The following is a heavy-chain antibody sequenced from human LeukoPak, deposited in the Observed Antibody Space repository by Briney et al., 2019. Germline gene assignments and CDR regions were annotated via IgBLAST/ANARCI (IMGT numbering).Heavy chain of an antibody. Sequence: NTPETLSLTCTVSGGSIRSYYWSWIRQPPGKGLEWIGYIYYSGSTNYNPSLKSRVTISVDTSKNQFSLKLSSVTAADTAVYYCARGPYYYDSSGYGYWGQGTLVTVSS. CDR3: ARGPYYYDSSGYGY. CDR1: GGSIRSYY. CDR2: IYYSGST. J-gene: IGHJ4*02. V-gene: IGHV4-59*01. D-gene: IGHD3-22*01.